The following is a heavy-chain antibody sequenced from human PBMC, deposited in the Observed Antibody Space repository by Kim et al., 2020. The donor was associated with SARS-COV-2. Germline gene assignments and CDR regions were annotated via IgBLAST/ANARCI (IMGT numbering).Heavy chain of an antibody. Sequence: GGSLRLSCAASGFTFSTYGMHWVRQGPGKGLEWVALILNDGSKQYYTDSVKGRFTISRDNSKNTLYLQMNSLRAEDAAVYYCARDDYGAPNAFDVWGQGT. V-gene: IGHV3-33*01. J-gene: IGHJ3*01. CDR1: GFTFSTYG. CDR2: ILNDGSKQ. CDR3: ARDDYGAPNAFDV. D-gene: IGHD4-17*01.